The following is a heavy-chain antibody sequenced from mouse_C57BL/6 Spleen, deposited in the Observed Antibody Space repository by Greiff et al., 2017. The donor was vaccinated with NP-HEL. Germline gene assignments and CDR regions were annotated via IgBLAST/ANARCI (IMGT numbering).Heavy chain of an antibody. CDR2: IHPSDSDT. CDR1: GYTFTSYW. D-gene: IGHD1-1*01. J-gene: IGHJ2*01. V-gene: IGHV1-74*01. Sequence: QVQLQQPGAELVKPGASVKVSCKASGYTFTSYWMHWVKQRPGQGLEWIGRIHPSDSDTNYNQKFKGKATLTVDISSSTAYMQLSSLTSEDSAVYYCAISHYYGSRGGFDYWGQGTTLTVSS. CDR3: AISHYYGSRGGFDY.